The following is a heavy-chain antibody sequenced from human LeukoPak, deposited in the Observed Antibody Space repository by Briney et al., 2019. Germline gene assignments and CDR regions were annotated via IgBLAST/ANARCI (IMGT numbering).Heavy chain of an antibody. CDR1: GFTFSSYG. V-gene: IGHV3-30*19. J-gene: IGHJ4*02. CDR3: AARTPAVDY. D-gene: IGHD2-2*01. Sequence: GGSLRLSCAASGFTFSSYGMHWVRQAPGKGLEWVAVISYDGSNKYYADSVKGRFTISRDNSKNTLYLQMNSLRAEDTAVYYCAARTPAVDYWGQGTLVTVSS. CDR2: ISYDGSNK.